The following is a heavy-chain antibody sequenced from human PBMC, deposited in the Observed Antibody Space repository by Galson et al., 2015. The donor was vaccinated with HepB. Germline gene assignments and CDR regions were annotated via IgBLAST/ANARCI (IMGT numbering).Heavy chain of an antibody. CDR3: ARNRASMVRGVYSPYYYYGMDV. CDR1: GYTFTSYA. Sequence: SVKVSCKASGYTFTSYAMHWVRQAPGQRLEWMGWINAGNGNTKYSQKFQGRVTITRDTSASTAYMELSSLRSEDTAVYYCARNRASMVRGVYSPYYYYGMDVWGQGTTVTVSS. J-gene: IGHJ6*02. CDR2: INAGNGNT. D-gene: IGHD3-10*01. V-gene: IGHV1-3*01.